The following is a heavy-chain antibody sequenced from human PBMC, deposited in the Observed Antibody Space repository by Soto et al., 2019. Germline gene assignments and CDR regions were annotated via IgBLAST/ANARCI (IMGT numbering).Heavy chain of an antibody. CDR3: ARTYSSGWYGGDYYFDY. J-gene: IGHJ4*02. V-gene: IGHV4-59*01. Sequence: SETLSLTCTVSGGSISSYYWSWIRQPPGKGLGWIGYTYYSGSTNYNPSLKSRVTISVDTSKNQFSLKLSSVTAADTAVYYCARTYSSGWYGGDYYFDYWGQGTLVTVSS. CDR2: TYYSGST. D-gene: IGHD6-19*01. CDR1: GGSISSYY.